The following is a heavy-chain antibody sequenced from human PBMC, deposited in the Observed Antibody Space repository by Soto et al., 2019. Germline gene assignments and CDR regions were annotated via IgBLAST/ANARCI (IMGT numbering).Heavy chain of an antibody. Sequence: ESVGGLVRPGRSLRLSCTASGFTFDDYAMHWVRQAPGRGLEWVSGITWNSGNIAYADSVKGRFTIARDDDNNSLYLQMNSLRPEDTALYYCVKDSYADFHRVLSTAEYFFDYWGHGTLVTVSS. CDR1: GFTFDDYA. CDR3: VKDSYADFHRVLSTAEYFFDY. V-gene: IGHV3-9*01. J-gene: IGHJ4*01. CDR2: ITWNSGNI. D-gene: IGHD2-2*01.